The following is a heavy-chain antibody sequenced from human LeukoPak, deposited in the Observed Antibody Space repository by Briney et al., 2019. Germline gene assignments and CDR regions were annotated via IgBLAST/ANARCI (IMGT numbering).Heavy chain of an antibody. CDR3: ARNMVRGVIFPLGY. CDR1: GFNFSVYY. V-gene: IGHV3-11*01. J-gene: IGHJ4*02. Sequence: GGSLRLSCAASGFNFSVYYMNWIRQAPGKGLEWVSYISTSGSTKYYADSVKGRFTMSRDNAKNSLYLQMNSLRAEDTAVYYCARNMVRGVIFPLGYWGQGILVTVSS. CDR2: ISTSGSTK. D-gene: IGHD3-10*01.